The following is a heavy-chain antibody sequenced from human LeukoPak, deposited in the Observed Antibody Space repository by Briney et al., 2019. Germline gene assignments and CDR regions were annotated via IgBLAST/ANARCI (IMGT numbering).Heavy chain of an antibody. D-gene: IGHD3-10*01. CDR1: GGSVSGYY. V-gene: IGHV4-4*08. Sequence: KPSETLSLTCTVSGGSVSGYYWSWIRQPPGKGLEWIGCIYSSGSTTYNPSLRSRVIISVDTSKNQFSLKLNSVTAADTAVYYCARDQVGSYFDYWGQGTLVTVSS. CDR2: IYSSGST. CDR3: ARDQVGSYFDY. J-gene: IGHJ4*02.